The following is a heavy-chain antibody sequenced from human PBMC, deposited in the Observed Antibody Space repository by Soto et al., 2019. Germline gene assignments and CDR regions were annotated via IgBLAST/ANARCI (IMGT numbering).Heavy chain of an antibody. Sequence: QVQLVESGGGVVQPGRSLRLSCAASGFTFSSYGMHWVRQAPGKGLEWVAVISYDGSNKYYADSVKGRFTISRDNSKNPLYLQMNSLRAEDTAVYYCANGRDYYDSSGFNHAFDIWGQGTMVTVSS. CDR2: ISYDGSNK. CDR3: ANGRDYYDSSGFNHAFDI. CDR1: GFTFSSYG. D-gene: IGHD3-22*01. J-gene: IGHJ3*02. V-gene: IGHV3-30*18.